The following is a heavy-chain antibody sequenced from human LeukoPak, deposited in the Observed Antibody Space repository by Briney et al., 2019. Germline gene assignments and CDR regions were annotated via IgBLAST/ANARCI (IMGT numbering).Heavy chain of an antibody. CDR1: GFTFIDYT. V-gene: IGHV3-30*09. CDR3: ARAHSASWYAAY. D-gene: IGHD2-2*01. CDR2: ASSDGSDK. J-gene: IGHJ4*03. Sequence: GGSLRLSCTTSGFTFIDYTMHWVRQAPGEGPEWVALASSDGSDKQYAASVKGRFAISRDDSKNTLYLEMNTLKDEDTAVYYCARAHSASWYAAYWGHGTRVTVSS.